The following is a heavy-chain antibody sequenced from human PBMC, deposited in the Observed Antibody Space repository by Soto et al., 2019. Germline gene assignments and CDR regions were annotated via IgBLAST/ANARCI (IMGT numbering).Heavy chain of an antibody. Sequence: GEPLKISCKAAVYNFATYWIAWVRQMPGKGLEYMGIIYPGDSDARYSPSFQGQVTFSADKSISTAYLQWSSLTASDTAIYYCARHGFYGDYASNYFDPWGQGTLVTVSS. CDR3: ARHGFYGDYASNYFDP. CDR1: VYNFATYW. CDR2: IYPGDSDA. V-gene: IGHV5-51*01. D-gene: IGHD4-17*01. J-gene: IGHJ5*02.